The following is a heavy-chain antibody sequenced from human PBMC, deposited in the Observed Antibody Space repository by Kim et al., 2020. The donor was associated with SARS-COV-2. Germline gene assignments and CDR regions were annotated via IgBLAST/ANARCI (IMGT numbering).Heavy chain of an antibody. CDR2: IYYSGST. CDR1: GGSISSYY. J-gene: IGHJ4*02. D-gene: IGHD5-12*01. Sequence: SETLSLTCTVSGGSISSYYWSWIRQPPGKGLEWIGYIYYSGSTNYNPSLKSRVTISVDTSKNQFSLKLSSVTAADTAVYYCARYSGYDFRNYFDYWGQGTLVTVSS. V-gene: IGHV4-59*01. CDR3: ARYSGYDFRNYFDY.